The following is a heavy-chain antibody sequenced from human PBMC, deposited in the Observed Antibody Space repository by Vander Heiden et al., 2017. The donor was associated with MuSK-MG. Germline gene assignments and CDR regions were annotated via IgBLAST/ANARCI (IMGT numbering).Heavy chain of an antibody. Sequence: QLQLQESGPGLVNPSETLSLTCTAPGGSISSSTYKWAWIRQPLGKGLEGIGSIYYSGSTYYNPSIKSRVTISVDTSKNQFSLKLSSVTAADTAVYYCARHWPEDYYDSSGTYFDYWGQGTLVTVSS. CDR3: ARHWPEDYYDSSGTYFDY. J-gene: IGHJ4*02. CDR2: IYYSGST. D-gene: IGHD3-22*01. CDR1: GGSISSSTYK. V-gene: IGHV4-39*01.